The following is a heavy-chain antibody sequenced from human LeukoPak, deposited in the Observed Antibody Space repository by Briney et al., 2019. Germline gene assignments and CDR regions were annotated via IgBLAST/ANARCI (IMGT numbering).Heavy chain of an antibody. CDR2: IDPYGGDT. J-gene: IGHJ3*01. CDR3: ARGPYYYDSVGHPDV. D-gene: IGHD3-22*01. Sequence: GGSLRLSCTASGSSFSSYWMHWVRQIPGKRLLWVSFIDPYGGDTNYTDSVKGRFAISRDDAKNILYLQMNSLRVDDTAVYFCARGPYYYDSVGHPDVWGHGTMVTVSS. CDR1: GSSFSSYW. V-gene: IGHV3-74*01.